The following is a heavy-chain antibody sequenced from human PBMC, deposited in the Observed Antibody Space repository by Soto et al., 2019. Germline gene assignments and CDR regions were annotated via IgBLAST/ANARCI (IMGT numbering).Heavy chain of an antibody. CDR3: ARGGGIAMAEAGYYYGMDV. J-gene: IGHJ6*02. D-gene: IGHD6-19*01. CDR2: IIPIFGTA. V-gene: IGHV1-69*01. Sequence: QVQLVQSGAEVKKPGSSVKVSCKASGGTFSSYAISWARQAPGQGLEWMGGIIPIFGTANYAQKFQGRVTITADESTSTAYMELSSLRSEDTAVYYCARGGGIAMAEAGYYYGMDVWGQGTTVTVSS. CDR1: GGTFSSYA.